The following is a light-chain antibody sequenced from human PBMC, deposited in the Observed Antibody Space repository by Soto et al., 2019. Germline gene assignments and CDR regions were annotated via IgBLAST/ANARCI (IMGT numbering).Light chain of an antibody. Sequence: EIVLTQSPGTLSLSPGERATLSCRASQSVSSSYLAWYQQKPGQAPRLLIYGASSRATGIPDRFSGSGSGTDFTFTNSRLEPEDFEVLYCPQDGSPPWAFGQGTKVEIK. J-gene: IGKJ1*01. V-gene: IGKV3-20*01. CDR2: GAS. CDR1: QSVSSSY. CDR3: PQDGSPPWA.